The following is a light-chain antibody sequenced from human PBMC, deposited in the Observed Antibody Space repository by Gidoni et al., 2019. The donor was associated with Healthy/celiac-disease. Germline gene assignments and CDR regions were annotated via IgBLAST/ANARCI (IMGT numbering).Light chain of an antibody. CDR2: GKN. Sequence: SSELTQAPAVSVALGQTVRITCQGDSLRSYYASWYQQKPGQAPVLVIYGKNNRPSGIPDRFSGSRSGNTASLTITGAQAEDEADYYCNSRDSSGNHYVFGTGTKVTVL. CDR3: NSRDSSGNHYV. J-gene: IGLJ1*01. V-gene: IGLV3-19*01. CDR1: SLRSYY.